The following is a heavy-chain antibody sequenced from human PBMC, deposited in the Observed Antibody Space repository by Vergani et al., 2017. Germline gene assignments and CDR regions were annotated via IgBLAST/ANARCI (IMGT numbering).Heavy chain of an antibody. Sequence: EVQLIQSGAEVKKPGTTVKISCKVSGYTFTDYYMHWVQQAPGKGLAWMGLVDPEDGETIYAEKFQGRVTITADTSTDTAYMDLTSLTSEDTAVYYCARKWSGFTEIDYWGQGTLVTVSS. CDR2: VDPEDGET. D-gene: IGHD3-10*01. V-gene: IGHV1-69-2*01. J-gene: IGHJ4*02. CDR3: ARKWSGFTEIDY. CDR1: GYTFTDYY.